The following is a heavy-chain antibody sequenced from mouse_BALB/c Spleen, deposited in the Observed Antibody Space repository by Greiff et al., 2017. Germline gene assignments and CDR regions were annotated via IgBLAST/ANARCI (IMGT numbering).Heavy chain of an antibody. CDR2: IWGDGST. CDR3: ARGYGSSRPYAMDY. Sequence: VKVVESGPGLVAPSQSLSITCTVSGFSLTGYGVNWVRQPPGKGLEWLGMIWGDGSTDYNSALKSRLSISKDNSKSQVFLKMNSLQTDDTARYYCARGYGSSRPYAMDYWGQGTSVTVSS. V-gene: IGHV2-6-7*01. D-gene: IGHD1-1*01. J-gene: IGHJ4*01. CDR1: GFSLTGYG.